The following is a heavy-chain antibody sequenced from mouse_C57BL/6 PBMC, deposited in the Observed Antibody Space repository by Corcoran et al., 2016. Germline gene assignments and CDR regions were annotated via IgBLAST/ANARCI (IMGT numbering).Heavy chain of an antibody. CDR2: INTYSGVP. J-gene: IGHJ3*01. CDR1: GYTFTTYG. Sequence: QIQLVQSGPELKKPGETVKISCKASGYTFTTYGLSWVKQAPGKGLKWMGWINTYSGVPTYADDFKGRFAFSLETSASTAYLQINNLKNDDTATYFCASYRYGFAYWGQGTLVTVSA. D-gene: IGHD1-2*01. CDR3: ASYRYGFAY. V-gene: IGHV9-3*01.